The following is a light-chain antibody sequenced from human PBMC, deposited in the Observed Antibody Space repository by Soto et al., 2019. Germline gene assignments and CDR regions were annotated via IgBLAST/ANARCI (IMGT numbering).Light chain of an antibody. CDR3: QQRSNWPPWT. CDR1: LSVSRN. CDR2: DAS. V-gene: IGKV3-11*01. J-gene: IGKJ1*01. Sequence: EIVMTQSPATLSVTPGERATLSCRASLSVSRNLAWYQQKPGQAPRLLIFDASTRATGIPARFSGSGSGTDFTLTISSVEPEDSAVYYCQQRSNWPPWTFGQGTKVDI.